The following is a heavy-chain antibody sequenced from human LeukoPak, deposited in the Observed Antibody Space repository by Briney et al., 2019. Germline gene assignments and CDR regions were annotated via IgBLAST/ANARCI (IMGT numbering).Heavy chain of an antibody. CDR2: TYSGGST. CDR1: GFTVSSTY. CDR3: ASGIRAFDN. V-gene: IGHV3-66*01. J-gene: IGHJ4*02. D-gene: IGHD1-26*01. Sequence: GGSLRLSCLASGFTVSSTYMSWVRQAPGKGLEWVSVTYSGGSTYYADSVKGRCTISRDDSKNTLYLQMNSLRGEDTAVYYCASGIRAFDNWGQGTLVTVSA.